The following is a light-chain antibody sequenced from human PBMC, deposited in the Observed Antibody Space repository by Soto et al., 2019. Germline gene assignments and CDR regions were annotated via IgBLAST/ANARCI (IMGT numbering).Light chain of an antibody. CDR2: EVT. CDR1: SGDIGTYNL. J-gene: IGLJ1*01. CDR3: CSYAGTFV. Sequence: QSVLTQPASVSGSPGQSITISCTGTSGDIGTYNLVSWYQQHPGKAPTLMIFEVTRRPSGVSARFSGSKSGNTASLTISGLQPEDEADYYCCSYAGTFVFGPGTRSPS. V-gene: IGLV2-23*02.